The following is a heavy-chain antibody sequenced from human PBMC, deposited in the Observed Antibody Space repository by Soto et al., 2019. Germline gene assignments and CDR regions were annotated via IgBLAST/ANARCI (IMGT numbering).Heavy chain of an antibody. CDR3: ARVHGFNSNFRLGTYNWFDP. V-gene: IGHV4-31*03. D-gene: IGHD4-4*01. CDR1: GGSISSGGYY. Sequence: LSLTCTVSGGSISSGGYYWSWIRQHPGKGLEWIGYIYYSGSTYYNPSLKSRVTISVDTSKNQFSLKLSSVTAADTAVYYCARVHGFNSNFRLGTYNWFDPWGQGTLVTVSS. J-gene: IGHJ5*02. CDR2: IYYSGST.